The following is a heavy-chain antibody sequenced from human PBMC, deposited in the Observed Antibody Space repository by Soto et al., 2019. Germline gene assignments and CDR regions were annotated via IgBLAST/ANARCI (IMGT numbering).Heavy chain of an antibody. CDR2: ISATGGGT. CDR1: GLRFSNYH. J-gene: IGHJ4*02. Sequence: GGSIRLACPGSGLRFSNYHMSWVRQPPGQGLEWVSLISATGGGTYYADSLKVRFTISRDNSHPTLYLQVHILTAEDTAVYYCAKDRRAGGNFAFYFDFWGQRAQVTVYS. CDR3: AKDRRAGGNFAFYFDF. D-gene: IGHD3-16*01. V-gene: IGHV3-23*01.